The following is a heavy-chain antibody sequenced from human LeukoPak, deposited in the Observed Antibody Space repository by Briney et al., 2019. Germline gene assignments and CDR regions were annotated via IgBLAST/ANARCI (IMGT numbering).Heavy chain of an antibody. V-gene: IGHV3-23*01. D-gene: IGHD3-22*01. CDR3: AQDPWGYYDSSGYYDY. CDR1: GFTFSSYA. J-gene: IGHJ4*02. CDR2: ISGSGGST. Sequence: PGGSLRLSCAASGFTFSSYAMSWVRQAPGKGLEWVSAISGSGGSTYYADSVKGRFTISRDNSKNTLYLQMNSLRAEDTAVYYCAQDPWGYYDSSGYYDYWGQGTLVTVSS.